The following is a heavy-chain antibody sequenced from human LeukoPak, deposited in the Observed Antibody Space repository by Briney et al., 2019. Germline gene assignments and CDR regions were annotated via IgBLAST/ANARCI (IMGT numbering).Heavy chain of an antibody. Sequence: GGSLRLSCAASGFTFSSYGMNWVRQAPGKGLEWVSSVSSSSSYIYYADPVEGRFTISRDNAKNSLSLQMNSLRAEDTAVYYCARDQRATASTGSYFDYWGQGTLVTVSS. CDR3: ARDQRATASTGSYFDY. J-gene: IGHJ4*02. CDR2: VSSSSSYI. V-gene: IGHV3-21*01. CDR1: GFTFSSYG. D-gene: IGHD1-1*01.